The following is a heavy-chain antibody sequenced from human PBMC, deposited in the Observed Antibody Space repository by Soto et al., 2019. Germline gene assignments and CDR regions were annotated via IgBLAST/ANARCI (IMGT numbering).Heavy chain of an antibody. J-gene: IGHJ6*02. CDR1: GFTVTAHY. CDR2: IYSGGGT. V-gene: IGHV3-53*03. D-gene: IGHD3-3*01. Sequence: GGSLRLSCAASGFTVTAHYVAWVRQAPGRGLEWVSLIYSGGGTYYADSVKGRFTISRDNAKTSLYLQMNGLRAEDTAVYYCARGYYDFWSGYYISPYGMDVWGQGTTVTVSS. CDR3: ARGYYDFWSGYYISPYGMDV.